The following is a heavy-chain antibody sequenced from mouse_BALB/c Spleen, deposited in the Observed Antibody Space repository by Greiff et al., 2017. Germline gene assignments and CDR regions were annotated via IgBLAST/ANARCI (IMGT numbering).Heavy chain of an antibody. V-gene: IGHV1S56*01. CDR2: IYPGDGST. CDR3: ARGSSSPFDY. Sequence: VQLQQSGPELVKPGASVKMSCKASGYTFTSYYIHWVKQRPGQGLEWIGWIYPGDGSTKYNEKFKGKTTLTADKSSSTAYMLLSSLTSEDSAIYFCARGSSSPFDYWGQGTTLTVSS. CDR1: GYTFTSYY. D-gene: IGHD1-1*01. J-gene: IGHJ2*01.